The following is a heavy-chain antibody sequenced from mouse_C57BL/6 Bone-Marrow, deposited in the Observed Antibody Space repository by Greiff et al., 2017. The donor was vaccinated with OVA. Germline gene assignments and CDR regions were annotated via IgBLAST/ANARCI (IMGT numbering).Heavy chain of an antibody. D-gene: IGHD1-1*01. V-gene: IGHV1-59*01. CDR1: GYTFTSYW. CDR2: IDPSDSYT. J-gene: IGHJ4*01. CDR3: ARPFITTVVDYAMDY. Sequence: QVQLKQPGAELVRPGTSVKLSCKASGYTFTSYWMHWVKQRPGQGLEWIGVIDPSDSYTNYNQKFKGKATLTVDTSSSTAYMQLSSLTSEDSAVYYCARPFITTVVDYAMDYWGQGTSVTVSS.